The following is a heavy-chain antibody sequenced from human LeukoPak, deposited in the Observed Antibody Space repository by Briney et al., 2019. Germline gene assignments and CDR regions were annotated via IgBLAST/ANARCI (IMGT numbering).Heavy chain of an antibody. CDR2: IYVSGST. J-gene: IGHJ3*02. D-gene: IGHD5-12*01. V-gene: IGHV4-4*07. CDR3: ARDRTGYSGYEGDPFDI. Sequence: SETLSLTCTVSGGSISSHYWSWIRQPAGKGLEWTGRIYVSGSTNYNPSLKSRFTMSIDMSKTQFSLNLTSVTAADTAVYYCARDRTGYSGYEGDPFDIWGQGTMVTVSP. CDR1: GGSISSHY.